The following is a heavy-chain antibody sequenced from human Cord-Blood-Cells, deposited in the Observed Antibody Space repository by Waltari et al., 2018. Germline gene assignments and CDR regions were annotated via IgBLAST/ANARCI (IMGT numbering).Heavy chain of an antibody. CDR2: IIPIFGTA. Sequence: QVQLVQSGAEVKKPGSSVTVSCKASGGTFSSYAISWVRQAPGQGLEWMGGIIPIFGTANYAQKFQGRVTITADESTSTAYMELSSLRSEDTAVYYCARDSSNVVVPAADAFDIWGQGTMVTVSS. CDR3: ARDSSNVVVPAADAFDI. V-gene: IGHV1-69*01. CDR1: GGTFSSYA. J-gene: IGHJ3*02. D-gene: IGHD2-2*01.